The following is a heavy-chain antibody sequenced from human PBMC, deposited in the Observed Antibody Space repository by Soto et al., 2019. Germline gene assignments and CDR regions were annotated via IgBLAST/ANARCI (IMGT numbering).Heavy chain of an antibody. J-gene: IGHJ4*02. CDR3: ARHRKTTYYLDY. CDR2: IYYSGST. CDR1: GGSISSSSYY. V-gene: IGHV4-39*01. Sequence: QLQLQESGPGLVKPSETLSLTCTVSGGSISSSSYYWGWIRQPPGKGLEWIGSIYYSGSTYYNPSLKSRVAISVDTSKNQFALKLSSVTAADTAVYYCARHRKTTYYLDYWGQGTLVTVSS. D-gene: IGHD1-1*01.